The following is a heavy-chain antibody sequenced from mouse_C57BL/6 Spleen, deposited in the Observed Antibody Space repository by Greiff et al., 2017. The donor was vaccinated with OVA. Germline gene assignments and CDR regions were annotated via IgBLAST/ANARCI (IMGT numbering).Heavy chain of an antibody. Sequence: VQLQQPGAELVRPGSSVKLSCKASGYTFTSYWMHWVKQRPVQGLEWIGNIDPSDSDTHYNHKFKNKATLTVDKSSSTAYMQLSSLTSEDSAVYYCARTEMYDGYYSDMGGWGKGTTVTVSS. D-gene: IGHD2-3*01. CDR1: GYTFTSYW. V-gene: IGHV1-52*01. CDR3: ARTEMYDGYYSDMGG. CDR2: IDPSDSDT. J-gene: IGHJ4*01.